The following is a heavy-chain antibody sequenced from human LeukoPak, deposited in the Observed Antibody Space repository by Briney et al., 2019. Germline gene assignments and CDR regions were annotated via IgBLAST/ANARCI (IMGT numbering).Heavy chain of an antibody. CDR1: GDSISSYY. Sequence: PSETLSLTCTVSGDSISSYYWTWIRQPPGKGLEWIGYSGSTKYNPSLKSRVTISVDTSKSQFSLTLTSVTAADTAVYYCARARRHYYGSGRNLTPWPAGMDVWGQGTTVTVS. J-gene: IGHJ6*02. CDR2: SGST. V-gene: IGHV4-59*01. D-gene: IGHD3-10*01. CDR3: ARARRHYYGSGRNLTPWPAGMDV.